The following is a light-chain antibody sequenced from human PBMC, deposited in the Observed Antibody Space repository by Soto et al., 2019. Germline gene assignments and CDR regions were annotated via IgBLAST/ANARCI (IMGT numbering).Light chain of an antibody. CDR2: SAS. J-gene: IGKJ4*01. CDR1: QIISSW. V-gene: IGKV1-5*01. CDR3: QQLSRYPLT. Sequence: DIQMTQSPSTLSASVGDRVTITCRASQIISSWLAWYQQKPGKAPNLLIYSASTLQSGVPSRFSGSGSETEFTLTIRALQPEDFATYYCQQLSRYPLTFGGGTKVDIK.